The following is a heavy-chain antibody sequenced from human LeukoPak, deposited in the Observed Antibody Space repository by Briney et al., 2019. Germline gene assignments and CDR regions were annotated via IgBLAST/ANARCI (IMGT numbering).Heavy chain of an antibody. CDR1: GFTFSSYW. Sequence: GGSLRLSCAASGFTFSSYWMHWVRQAPGKGLVWVSRINSDGSSTSYADSVKGRFTISRDNAKNTLYLQMNSLRAEDSAVYYCAKDYTFYYGSGSHDYAMDVWGQGTTVTVSS. CDR3: AKDYTFYYGSGSHDYAMDV. J-gene: IGHJ6*02. CDR2: INSDGSST. V-gene: IGHV3-74*01. D-gene: IGHD3-10*01.